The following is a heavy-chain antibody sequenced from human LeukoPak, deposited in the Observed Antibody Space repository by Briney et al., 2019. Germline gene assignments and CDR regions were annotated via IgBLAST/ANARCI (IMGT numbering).Heavy chain of an antibody. J-gene: IGHJ3*02. V-gene: IGHV3-33*08. D-gene: IGHD3-16*02. CDR1: GGSFSGYY. Sequence: LSLTCAVYGGSFSGYYWSWIRQPPGKGLEWVAVIWYDGSNKYYADSVKGRFTISRDNSKNTLYLQMNSLRAEDTAVYYCARDHKSGFYVWGSYRHDAFDIWGQGTMVTVSS. CDR3: ARDHKSGFYVWGSYRHDAFDI. CDR2: IWYDGSNK.